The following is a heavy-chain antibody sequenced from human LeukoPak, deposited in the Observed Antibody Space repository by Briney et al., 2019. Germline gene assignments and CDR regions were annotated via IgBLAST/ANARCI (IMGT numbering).Heavy chain of an antibody. D-gene: IGHD3-3*01. V-gene: IGHV3-9*01. Sequence: GGSLRLSCAASGFTFDDYAMHWVRQAPGRGLEWVSGISWNSGSIGYADSVKGRFTISRDNAKNSLYLQMNSLRAEDTAVYYCARLFWSGYLDYWGQGTLVTVSS. J-gene: IGHJ4*02. CDR2: ISWNSGSI. CDR1: GFTFDDYA. CDR3: ARLFWSGYLDY.